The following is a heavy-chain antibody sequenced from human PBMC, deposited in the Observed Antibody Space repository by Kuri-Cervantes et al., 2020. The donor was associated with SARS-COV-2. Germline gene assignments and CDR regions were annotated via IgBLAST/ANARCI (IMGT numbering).Heavy chain of an antibody. CDR1: GFSFSKYA. V-gene: IGHV3-30*03. J-gene: IGHJ6*01. Sequence: GESLKISCAASGFSFSKYAMHWVCQAPGRGLEWAAVISYHGNNEYYVDSVKGRFSISRDNSQSTLYLEMSGLRHEDTAVYFCARDLLAWDTSRVNKYFYHYGMDVWGQGTTVTVSS. CDR3: ARDLLAWDTSRVNKYFYHYGMDV. CDR2: ISYHGNNE. D-gene: IGHD3-9*01.